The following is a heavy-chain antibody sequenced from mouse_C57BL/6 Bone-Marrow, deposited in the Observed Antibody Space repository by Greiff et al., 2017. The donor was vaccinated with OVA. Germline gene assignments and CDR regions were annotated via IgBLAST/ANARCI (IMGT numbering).Heavy chain of an antibody. D-gene: IGHD2-5*01. CDR1: GYTFTDYY. V-gene: IGHV1-75*01. CDR2: IFPGSGST. Sequence: QVQLQQSGPELVKPGASVKISCKASGYTFTDYYINWVKQRPGQGLEWIGWIFPGSGSTYYNEKFKGKATLTVDKSSSTAYMLLSSLTSEDSAVYFCARTDYSNSFYYAMDYWGQGTSVTVSS. CDR3: ARTDYSNSFYYAMDY. J-gene: IGHJ4*01.